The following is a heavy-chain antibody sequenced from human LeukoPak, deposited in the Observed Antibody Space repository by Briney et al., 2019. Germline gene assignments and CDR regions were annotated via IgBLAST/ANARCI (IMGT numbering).Heavy chain of an antibody. Sequence: GGSLRLSCAASGFTFRNYGMHWVRQAPGKGLEWVAVISYDGSNKYYADSVKGRFTISRDNSKRTLFLQTDSLRNEDTAVYYCANGGYYSLDSWGQGTPVTVSS. CDR3: ANGGYYSLDS. V-gene: IGHV3-30*18. J-gene: IGHJ4*02. CDR1: GFTFRNYG. D-gene: IGHD2-15*01. CDR2: ISYDGSNK.